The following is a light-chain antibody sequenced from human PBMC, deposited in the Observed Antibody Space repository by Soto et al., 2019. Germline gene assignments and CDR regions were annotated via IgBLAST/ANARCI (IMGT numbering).Light chain of an antibody. CDR2: GSF. CDR1: QSVDNN. V-gene: IGKV3-15*01. J-gene: IGKJ1*01. CDR3: QQYGGSPRT. Sequence: IVMTQSPVTLSASPGESATLSCRASQSVDNNVAWYQQKPGQAPRLLIVGSFARATGIPARFSGSGSGTDFTLTISSLEPEDFAVYYCQQYGGSPRTFGQGTKVDIK.